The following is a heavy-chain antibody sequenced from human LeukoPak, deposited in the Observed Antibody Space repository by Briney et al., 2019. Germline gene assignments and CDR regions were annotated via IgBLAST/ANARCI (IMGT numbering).Heavy chain of an antibody. J-gene: IGHJ4*02. Sequence: GGSLRLSCAASGFTFSGSAMHWVRQASGKGLEWVGRIRSKTNSYATSYAASVKGRFALSRDDSKNTAYLQMNSLKTEDTAVYYCAKGGSGWDPFDYWGQGTLVTVSS. CDR1: GFTFSGSA. CDR3: AKGGSGWDPFDY. V-gene: IGHV3-73*01. CDR2: IRSKTNSYAT. D-gene: IGHD6-19*01.